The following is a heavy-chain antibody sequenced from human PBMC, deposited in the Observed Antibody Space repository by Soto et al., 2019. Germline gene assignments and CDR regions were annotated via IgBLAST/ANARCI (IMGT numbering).Heavy chain of an antibody. CDR2: ITSKAYRGTT. J-gene: IGHJ4*02. CDR3: SRVPPNNRGAPLDY. Sequence: PGGSLRLSCTASGFTFGDYAVIWFRQAPWKGLEWVGYITSKAYRGTTQYAATVKGRFTISRDDSKSIAYLQMNSLKTDDTAVYYCSRVPPNNRGAPLDYWGQGTLVTVSS. V-gene: IGHV3-49*03. D-gene: IGHD3-10*01. CDR1: GFTFGDYA.